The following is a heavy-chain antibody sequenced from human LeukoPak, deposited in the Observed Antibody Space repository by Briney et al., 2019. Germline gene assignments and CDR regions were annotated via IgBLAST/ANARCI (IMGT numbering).Heavy chain of an antibody. CDR2: IIPILGTA. V-gene: IGHV1-69*06. CDR3: ARGITEYYDFWRGYYDY. D-gene: IGHD3-3*01. Sequence: SVKVSCKASGGTFSSYAISWVRQAPGQGLEWMGGIIPILGTANYAQKFQGRVTITADKSTSTAYMELSSLRSEDPAVYYCARGITEYYDFWRGYYDYWGQGTLVTVSS. CDR1: GGTFSSYA. J-gene: IGHJ4*02.